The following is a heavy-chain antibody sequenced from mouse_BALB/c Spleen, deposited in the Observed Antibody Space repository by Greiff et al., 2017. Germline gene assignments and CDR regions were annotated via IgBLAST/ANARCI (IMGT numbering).Heavy chain of an antibody. Sequence: DVMLVESGGGLVQPGGSMKLSCVASGFTFSNYWMNWVRQSPEKGLEWVAEIRLKSNNYATHYAESVKGRFTISRDDSKSSVYLQMNNLRAEDTGIYYCTRKYRYDDGAMDYWGQGTSVTVSS. CDR3: TRKYRYDDGAMDY. CDR1: GFTFSNYW. J-gene: IGHJ4*01. V-gene: IGHV6-6*02. D-gene: IGHD2-12*01. CDR2: IRLKSNNYAT.